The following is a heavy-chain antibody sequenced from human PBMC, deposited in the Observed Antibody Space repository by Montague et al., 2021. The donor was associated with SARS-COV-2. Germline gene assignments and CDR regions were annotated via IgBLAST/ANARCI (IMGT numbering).Heavy chain of an antibody. J-gene: IGHJ5*01. CDR2: VSGTGATT. CDR3: ARAGYMSSWFAS. V-gene: IGHV3-23*01. Sequence: SLRLSCAASGFTLSTYVMTWVRQAPGKGLEWVSGVSGTGATTYYADSVRGRFTMSRDTSKSTLHLQLNSLTVDDTGLYFCARAGYMSSWFASWGQGTLVTVSP. D-gene: IGHD3-16*02. CDR1: GFTLSTYV.